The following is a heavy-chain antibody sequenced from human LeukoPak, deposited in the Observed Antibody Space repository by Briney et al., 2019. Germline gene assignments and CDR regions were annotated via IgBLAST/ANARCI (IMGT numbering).Heavy chain of an antibody. CDR2: ISSSSSTI. CDR1: GFTFSSYS. CDR3: AKALYSGSYGPRPGDY. J-gene: IGHJ4*02. V-gene: IGHV3-48*01. D-gene: IGHD1-26*01. Sequence: GGSLRLSCAASGFTFSSYSMNWVRQAPGKGLEWVSYISSSSSTIYYADSVKGRFTISRDNSKNTLYLQMNSLRAEDTAVYYCAKALYSGSYGPRPGDYWGQGTLVTVSS.